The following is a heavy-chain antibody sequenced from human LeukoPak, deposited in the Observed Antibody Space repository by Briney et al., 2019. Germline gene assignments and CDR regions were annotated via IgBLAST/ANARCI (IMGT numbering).Heavy chain of an antibody. V-gene: IGHV3-9*03. D-gene: IGHD6-6*01. CDR1: GFTFDDYA. CDR2: ISWNSGSI. Sequence: PGRSLRLSCAASGFTFDDYAMHWVRQAPGKGLERVSGISWNSGSIGYADSVKGRFTISRDNAENSLYLQMNSLRGEDMALYYCAKGLVGSSIADFFDYWGQGILVTVSS. CDR3: AKGLVGSSIADFFDY. J-gene: IGHJ4*02.